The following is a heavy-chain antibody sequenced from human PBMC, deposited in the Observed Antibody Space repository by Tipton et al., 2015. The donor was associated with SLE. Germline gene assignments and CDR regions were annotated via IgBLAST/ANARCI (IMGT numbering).Heavy chain of an antibody. CDR1: GFTFSSYS. CDR2: ISSSSSTI. D-gene: IGHD6-13*01. J-gene: IGHJ4*02. Sequence: SLRLSCAASGFTFSSYSMNWVRQAPGKGLEWVSYISSSSSTIYYADSVKGRFTISRDNAKNSLYLQMNSLRAEDTAVYYCARRGQQLPEGNWGQGTLVTVSS. CDR3: ARRGQQLPEGN. V-gene: IGHV3-48*04.